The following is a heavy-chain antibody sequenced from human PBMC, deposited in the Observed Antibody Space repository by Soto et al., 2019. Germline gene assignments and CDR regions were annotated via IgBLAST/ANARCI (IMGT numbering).Heavy chain of an antibody. V-gene: IGHV1-24*01. CDR2: LDPEDGET. Sequence: ASVPVSCKVSGYTLTELSMHWVRQAPRKALEGMGGLDPEDGETIYAQKFQGRITMTEDTSTDAAYMELSSLRSEGTVVYYCAAYLTSIEACPGWGQGTMVTVSS. J-gene: IGHJ3*01. CDR1: GYTLTELS. D-gene: IGHD6-6*01. CDR3: AAYLTSIEACPG.